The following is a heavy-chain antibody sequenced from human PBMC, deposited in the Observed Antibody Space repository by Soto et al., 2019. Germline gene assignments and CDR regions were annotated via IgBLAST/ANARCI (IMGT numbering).Heavy chain of an antibody. CDR1: GFIFSSFE. V-gene: IGHV3-48*03. Sequence: EVQLVDSGGGLVQPGGSLRLSCAASGFIFSSFEMNWVRQAPGKGLEWVSYISTSGSTIYYADSVKGRFTISRDNAKNSLYLQMNGLRVEDTAFYYWAGAGSNPPLFDYWGQGTLVTVSS. D-gene: IGHD1-26*01. J-gene: IGHJ4*02. CDR3: AGAGSNPPLFDY. CDR2: ISTSGSTI.